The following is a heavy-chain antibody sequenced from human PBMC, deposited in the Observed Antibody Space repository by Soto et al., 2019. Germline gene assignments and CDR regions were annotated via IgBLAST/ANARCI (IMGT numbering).Heavy chain of an antibody. CDR3: ARDGGIAAAGIWLDY. Sequence: QVQLVESGGGVVQPGRSLRLSCAASGFTFSSYAMHWVRQAPGKGLEWVAVISYDGSNKYYADSVKCRFTISSDNSKNTLYLQMNSLRAEDTAVYYCARDGGIAAAGIWLDYWGQGTLVTVSS. CDR1: GFTFSSYA. V-gene: IGHV3-30-3*01. J-gene: IGHJ4*02. D-gene: IGHD6-13*01. CDR2: ISYDGSNK.